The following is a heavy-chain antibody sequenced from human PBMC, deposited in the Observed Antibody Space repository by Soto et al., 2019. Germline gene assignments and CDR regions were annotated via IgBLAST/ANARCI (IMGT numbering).Heavy chain of an antibody. D-gene: IGHD2-2*01. CDR1: SGSISSSTYS. CDR2: IYYSGST. Sequence: ASETLSLTCTVSSGSISSSTYSSSWIHQPPRKGLDWIGSIYYSGSTYYNPSLKSRITVSVDTSKNQFSLNLGSVTAADTAVYYCARLQGYCIRTSCSGYYAMDVWGQGTTVTVSS. CDR3: ARLQGYCIRTSCSGYYAMDV. J-gene: IGHJ6*02. V-gene: IGHV4-39*01.